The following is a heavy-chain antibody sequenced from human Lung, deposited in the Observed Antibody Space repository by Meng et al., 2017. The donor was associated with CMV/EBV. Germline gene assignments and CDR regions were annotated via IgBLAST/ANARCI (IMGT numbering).Heavy chain of an antibody. CDR2: IYYTGKT. D-gene: IGHD1-26*01. CDR3: ARAAPWDYYYGMDV. Sequence: LXCAVSGGSLSNSYWNWIRQPPGKGLEWIGYIYYTGKTNYSPSLKSRVTISLDASKKHFSLNLRSLTASDTAVYYCARAAPWDYYYGMDVWGQGXTVTVS. J-gene: IGHJ6*02. V-gene: IGHV4-59*01. CDR1: GGSLSNSY.